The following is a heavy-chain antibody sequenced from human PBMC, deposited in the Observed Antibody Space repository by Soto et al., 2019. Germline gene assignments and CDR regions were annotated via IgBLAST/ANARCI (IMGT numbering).Heavy chain of an antibody. CDR2: IIPTLGIA. V-gene: IGHV1-69*04. CDR3: ARDLNYYDSSGYQY. D-gene: IGHD3-22*01. CDR1: GGTFSSYT. J-gene: IGHJ4*02. Sequence: GASVKVSCKASGGTFSSYTFSWVRQAPGLGLEWMGRIIPTLGIANYAEKFQGRVTIIADKSTTTTYMELSSLRSDDTAVYYCARDLNYYDSSGYQYWGQGTLVTVS.